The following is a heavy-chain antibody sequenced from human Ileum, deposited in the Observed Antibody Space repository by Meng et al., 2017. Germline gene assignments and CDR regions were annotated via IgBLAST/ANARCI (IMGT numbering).Heavy chain of an antibody. V-gene: IGHV3-7*01. J-gene: IGHJ4*03. D-gene: IGHD3-16*01. CDR1: GFTFSDSW. CDR3: GRYESIGY. Sequence: GSLRLSCAASGFTFSDSWMSWVRQAPGKGLQWVARIKEDGSKKDNVDAVKGRFTISRDNGKNSLFLQMNSLRAEDTAVYYYGRYESIGYWGQGTRVTVSS. CDR2: IKEDGSKK.